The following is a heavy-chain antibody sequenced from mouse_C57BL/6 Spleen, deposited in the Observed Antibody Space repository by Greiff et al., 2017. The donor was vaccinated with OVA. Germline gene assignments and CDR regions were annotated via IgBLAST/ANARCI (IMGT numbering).Heavy chain of an antibody. J-gene: IGHJ1*03. Sequence: VQLQQSGAELVRPGPSVKLSCKASGYTFTSYWMHWVKQRPGQGLEWIGVIDPSDSYTNYNQKFKGKATLTVDTSSSTAYMQLSSLTSEDSAVYYCARGTTVVAKNWYFDVWGTGTTVTVSS. CDR2: IDPSDSYT. D-gene: IGHD1-1*01. V-gene: IGHV1-59*01. CDR1: GYTFTSYW. CDR3: ARGTTVVAKNWYFDV.